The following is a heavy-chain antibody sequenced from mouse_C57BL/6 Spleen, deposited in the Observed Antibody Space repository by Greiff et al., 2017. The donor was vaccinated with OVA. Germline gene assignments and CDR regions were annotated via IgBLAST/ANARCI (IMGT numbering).Heavy chain of an antibody. V-gene: IGHV5-4*01. D-gene: IGHD1-1*01. CDR2: ISDGGSYT. CDR3: ARDHYGSSPGYFDV. CDR1: GFTFSSYA. J-gene: IGHJ1*03. Sequence: EVKLMESGGGLVKPGGSLKLSCAASGFTFSSYAMSWVRQTPEKRLEWVATISDGGSYTYYPDNVKGRFTISRDNAKNNLYLQMSHLKSEDTAMYYCARDHYGSSPGYFDVWGTGTTVTVSS.